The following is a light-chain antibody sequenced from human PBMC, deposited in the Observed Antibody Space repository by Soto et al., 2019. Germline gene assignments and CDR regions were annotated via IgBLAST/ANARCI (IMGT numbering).Light chain of an antibody. Sequence: AIQLTQSPSSLSASVGDRVTITCRVSQDISRALVWYQQKPGRAPRLLIYDASTLESGVPSRFSGSGSGTDFILTLSSLQPEDFATYYCQQSYSCPCTFGPGNQVDLK. J-gene: IGKJ3*01. V-gene: IGKV1-13*02. CDR3: QQSYSCPCT. CDR1: QDISRA. CDR2: DAS.